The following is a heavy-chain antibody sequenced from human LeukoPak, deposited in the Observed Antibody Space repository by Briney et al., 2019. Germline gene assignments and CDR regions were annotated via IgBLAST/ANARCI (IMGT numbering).Heavy chain of an antibody. V-gene: IGHV3-66*01. J-gene: IGHJ4*02. Sequence: GGSLRLSCAASGFAVSSNHMTWVRQAPGKGLEWVSVISDTGTIYYADSVKGRLAISRDNSKNAVYLQMNSLTTEDTAVYYCAGFGGYSFWGQGTLVTVSS. CDR2: ISDTGTI. CDR1: GFAVSSNH. CDR3: AGFGGYSF. D-gene: IGHD4-23*01.